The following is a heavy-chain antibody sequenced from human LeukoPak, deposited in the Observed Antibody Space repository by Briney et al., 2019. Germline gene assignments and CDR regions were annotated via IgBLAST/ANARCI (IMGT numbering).Heavy chain of an antibody. J-gene: IGHJ3*02. CDR2: IKSKTDGGTT. V-gene: IGHV3-15*01. CDR3: TTDLYYYDSSGYYYYVRGSEAFDI. CDR1: GFTFSNAW. Sequence: GGSLRLSCAASGFTFSNAWMSWVRQAPGKGLEWVGRIKSKTDGGTTDYAAPVKGRFTISRDDSKNTLYLQMNSLKTEDTAVYYCTTDLYYYDSSGYYYYVRGSEAFDIWGQGTMVTVSS. D-gene: IGHD3-22*01.